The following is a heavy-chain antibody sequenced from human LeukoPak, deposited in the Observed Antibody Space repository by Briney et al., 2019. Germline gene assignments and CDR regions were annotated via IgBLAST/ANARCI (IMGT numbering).Heavy chain of an antibody. J-gene: IGHJ6*03. CDR2: SRDKGNSYTT. V-gene: IGHV3-72*01. CDR3: ARDMYYYGSGSYSPYYYYMDV. D-gene: IGHD3-10*01. Sequence: PGGSLRLSCAASGFTFSDHYIDWVRQAPGKGLEWVGRSRDKGNSYTTAYAASVRGRFTISRDDSKNSLYLQMNSLRAEDTAVYYCARDMYYYGSGSYSPYYYYMDVWGKGTTVTISS. CDR1: GFTFSDHY.